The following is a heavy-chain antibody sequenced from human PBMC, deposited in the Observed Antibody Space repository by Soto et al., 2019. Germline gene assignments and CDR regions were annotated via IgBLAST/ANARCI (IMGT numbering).Heavy chain of an antibody. V-gene: IGHV3-9*01. J-gene: IGHJ3*02. Sequence: SLRLSCAASGFTFDDYAMHWVRQAPGKGLEWVSGISWNSGSIGYADSVKGRFTISRDNAKNSLYLQMNSLRVEDTALYYCAKDRYSSGWYAFDIWGQGTMVTVSS. D-gene: IGHD6-19*01. CDR1: GFTFDDYA. CDR2: ISWNSGSI. CDR3: AKDRYSSGWYAFDI.